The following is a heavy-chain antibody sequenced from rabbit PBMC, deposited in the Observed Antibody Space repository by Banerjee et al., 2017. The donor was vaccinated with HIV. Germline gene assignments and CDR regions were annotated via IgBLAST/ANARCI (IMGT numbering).Heavy chain of an antibody. J-gene: IGHJ4*01. Sequence: QEQLEESGGDLVKPEGSLTLTCTASGFSFSYKYVMCWVRQAPGKGLEWIACIDAGSSGSTYYATWAKGRFTISKTSSTTVTLQMTSLTAADTATYFCARDFTLWGQGTLVTVS. CDR1: GFSFSYKYV. V-gene: IGHV1S45*01. CDR3: ARDFTL. CDR2: IDAGSSGST.